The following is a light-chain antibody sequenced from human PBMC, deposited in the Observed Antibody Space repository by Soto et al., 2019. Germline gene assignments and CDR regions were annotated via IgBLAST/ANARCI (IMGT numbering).Light chain of an antibody. CDR3: QQYASLPPLT. CDR1: QDIRNK. V-gene: IGKV1-33*01. J-gene: IGKJ4*01. Sequence: DIQMTQSPSSLSASIEDRVTITCQASQDIRNKLNWYQQKPGKAPKLLIYDASNLETGVPSRFSGSGSGTDFTFTISSLQPEDIATYYCQQYASLPPLTFGGGTKVEFK. CDR2: DAS.